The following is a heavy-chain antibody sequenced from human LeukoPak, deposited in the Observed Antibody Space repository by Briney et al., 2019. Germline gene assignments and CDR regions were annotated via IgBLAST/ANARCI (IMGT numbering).Heavy chain of an antibody. CDR2: IYYSGST. D-gene: IGHD3-3*01. J-gene: IGHJ6*02. CDR1: GGSISSYY. V-gene: IGHV4-59*01. Sequence: SETLSLTCTASGGSISSYYWSWIRQPPGKGLEWIGYIYYSGSTNYNPSLKSRVTISVDTSKNQFSLKLSSVTAADTAVYYCARVPRYYDFWSGYYEAYYYYGMDVWGQGTTVTVSS. CDR3: ARVPRYYDFWSGYYEAYYYYGMDV.